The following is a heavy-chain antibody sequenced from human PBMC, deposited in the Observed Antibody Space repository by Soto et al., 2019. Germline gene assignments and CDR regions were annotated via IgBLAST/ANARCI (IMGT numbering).Heavy chain of an antibody. CDR1: RYTFTSYD. CDR3: ARRAETNGWNGFGADKYYFDF. D-gene: IGHD1-1*01. J-gene: IGHJ4*02. CDR2: MNPNTGNS. Sequence: GASVKVSCKASRYTFTSYDIYWVRQATGQGXEWMGWMNPNTGNSGYAQKFQGRVTVTSDTSINTVHMELSSLRSEDTAVYYCARRAETNGWNGFGADKYYFDFWGQGTLVTVSS. V-gene: IGHV1-8*01.